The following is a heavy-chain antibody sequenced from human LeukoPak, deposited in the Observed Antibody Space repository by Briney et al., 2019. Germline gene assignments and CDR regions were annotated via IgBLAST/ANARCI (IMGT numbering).Heavy chain of an antibody. V-gene: IGHV3-30*02. CDR3: AKGFAPDAFDI. CDR2: IRSDGINK. CDR1: GFTFSSYG. Sequence: AGGSLRLSCAASGFTFSSYGMHWVRQAPGKGLEWVAFIRSDGINKYADSVKGRFSISRDNSKNMLFLQMNSLRVEDTALYYCAKGFAPDAFDIWGQGTKVTVSS. J-gene: IGHJ3*02.